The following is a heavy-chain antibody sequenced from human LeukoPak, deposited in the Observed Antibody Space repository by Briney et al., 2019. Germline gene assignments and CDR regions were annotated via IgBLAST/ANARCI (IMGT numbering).Heavy chain of an antibody. J-gene: IGHJ5*02. D-gene: IGHD2-2*01. CDR2: IYYSGSS. CDR1: GGSISSSSYY. CDR3: ARKRGYCSSTSCFEGVDWFDP. V-gene: IGHV4-39*07. Sequence: SETLSLTCTVSGGSISSSSYYWGWIRQPPGKGLEWVGSIYYSGSSYYNPSLKSRVTISVDTSKNQFSLKLSSVTAADTAVYYCARKRGYCSSTSCFEGVDWFDPWGQGTLVTVSS.